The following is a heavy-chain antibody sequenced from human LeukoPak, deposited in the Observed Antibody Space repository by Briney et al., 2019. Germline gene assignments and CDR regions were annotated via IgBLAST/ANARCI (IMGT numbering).Heavy chain of an antibody. CDR2: ISYDGSNK. D-gene: IGHD4-17*01. CDR3: AKAPEGYGDPLDV. CDR1: GFTFSSYG. J-gene: IGHJ4*02. V-gene: IGHV3-30*18. Sequence: PGGSLRLSCAAFGFTFSSYGMHWVRQAPGKGLEWVAVISYDGSNKYYADSVKGRFTISRDNSKNTLYLQMNSLRAEDTAVYYCAKAPEGYGDPLDVWGQGTLVTVSS.